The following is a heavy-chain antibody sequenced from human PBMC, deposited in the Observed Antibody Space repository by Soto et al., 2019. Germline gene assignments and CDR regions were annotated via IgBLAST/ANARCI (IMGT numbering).Heavy chain of an antibody. CDR3: ARDPSYSSGWYEDYFDY. D-gene: IGHD6-19*01. V-gene: IGHV3-30-3*01. J-gene: IGHJ4*02. CDR2: ISYDGSNK. CDR1: GFTFSSYA. Sequence: QVQLVESGGGVVQPGRSLRLSCAASGFTFSSYAMHWVGQAPGKGLEWVAVISYDGSNKYYADSVKGRFTISRDNSKNTLYLQMNSLRAEDTAAYYCARDPSYSSGWYEDYFDYWGQGTLVTVSS.